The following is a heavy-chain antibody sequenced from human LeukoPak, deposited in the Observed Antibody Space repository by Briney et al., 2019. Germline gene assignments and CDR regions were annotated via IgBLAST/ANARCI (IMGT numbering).Heavy chain of an antibody. CDR2: INHSGST. J-gene: IGHJ3*02. V-gene: IGHV4-34*01. D-gene: IGHD6-13*01. Sequence: PSETLSLTCAVYGGSFSGYYWSWIRQPPGKGLEWIGEINHSGSTNYNPSLKSRVTISVDTSKNQFSLKLSSVTAADTAVCYCARRGVIAAAGTDAFDIWGQGTMVTVSS. CDR3: ARRGVIAAAGTDAFDI. CDR1: GGSFSGYY.